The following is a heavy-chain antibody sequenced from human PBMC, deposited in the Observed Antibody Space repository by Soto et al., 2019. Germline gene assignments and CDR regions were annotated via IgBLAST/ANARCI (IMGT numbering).Heavy chain of an antibody. V-gene: IGHV1-3*01. Sequence: ASVKVSCKASGYTFTSYAMHWVRQAPGQRLEWMGWINAGNGNTKYSQKFQGRVTITRDTSASTAYMELSSLRSEDTAVYYCARDGRFLEWLLSFDYWGQGPLVTVSS. CDR1: GYTFTSYA. D-gene: IGHD3-3*01. CDR2: INAGNGNT. J-gene: IGHJ4*02. CDR3: ARDGRFLEWLLSFDY.